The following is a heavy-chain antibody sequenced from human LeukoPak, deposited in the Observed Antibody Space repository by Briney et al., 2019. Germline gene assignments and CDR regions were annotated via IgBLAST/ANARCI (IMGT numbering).Heavy chain of an antibody. CDR3: ARGDYDFWSSYYFDY. CDR1: GGTFSNYA. V-gene: IGHV1-69*05. D-gene: IGHD3-3*01. Sequence: ASVKVSCKASGGTFSNYAISWVRQAPGQGLEWMGGIIPIFGTANYAQKFQGRVTITTDESTSTAYMELSSLRSEDTAVYYCARGDYDFWSSYYFDYWGQGTLVTVSS. CDR2: IIPIFGTA. J-gene: IGHJ4*02.